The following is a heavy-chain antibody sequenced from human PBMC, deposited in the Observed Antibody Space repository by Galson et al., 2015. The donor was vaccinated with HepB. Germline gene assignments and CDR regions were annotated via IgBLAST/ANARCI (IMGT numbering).Heavy chain of an antibody. CDR2: ISDSGSAI. CDR1: GFTFSSYN. CDR3: ARGSYGSGASY. J-gene: IGHJ4*02. V-gene: IGHV3-48*01. Sequence: SLRLSCAASGFTFSSYNMNWVRQAPGKGLEWISFISDSGSAILYADSVKGRFTISRDNVKNSLYLQMNSLRAEDTAVDYCARGSYGSGASYWGQGTLVTVSS. D-gene: IGHD3-10*01.